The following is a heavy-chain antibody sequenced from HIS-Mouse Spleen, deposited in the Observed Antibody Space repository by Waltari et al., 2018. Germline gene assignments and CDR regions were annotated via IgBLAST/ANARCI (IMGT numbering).Heavy chain of an antibody. D-gene: IGHD3-3*01. V-gene: IGHV4-38-2*02. J-gene: IGHJ3*02. CDR3: ARDWYYDFWSGYYHDAFDI. Sequence: QVQLQESGPGLVKPSETLSLTCTVSGYSISSGYYWGWIRQPPGKGLEWIGSIYQSGGPYSNPSLKSRVTISVDTSKNQFSLKLSSVTAADTAVYYCARDWYYDFWSGYYHDAFDIWGQGTMVTVSS. CDR2: IYQSGGP. CDR1: GYSISSGYY.